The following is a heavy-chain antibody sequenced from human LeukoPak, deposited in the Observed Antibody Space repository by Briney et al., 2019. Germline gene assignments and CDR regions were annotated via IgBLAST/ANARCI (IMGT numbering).Heavy chain of an antibody. CDR2: INPNSGGT. Sequence: ASVKVSCKASGYTFTGYYMHWVRQAPGQGLEWMGWINPNSGGTNYAQKFQGRVTMTRGTSISTAYMELSRLRSDDTAVYYCARDARVVPAARGWFDPWGQGSLVTVSS. D-gene: IGHD2-2*01. V-gene: IGHV1-2*02. J-gene: IGHJ5*02. CDR1: GYTFTGYY. CDR3: ARDARVVPAARGWFDP.